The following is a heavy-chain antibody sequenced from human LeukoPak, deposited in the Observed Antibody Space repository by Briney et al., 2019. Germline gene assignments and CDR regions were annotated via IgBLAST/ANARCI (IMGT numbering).Heavy chain of an antibody. CDR1: GGSISAYY. J-gene: IGHJ4*02. D-gene: IGHD3-10*02. Sequence: SEILSLTCVVSGGSISAYYWNWIRQPAGKGLEWIGRLHSSGETTSNPSLMSRASMSLDTSRTHFTLKLTSVTAADTAIYYCATMFGESSDFDHWGQGTLVTVSS. CDR2: LHSSGET. V-gene: IGHV4-4*07. CDR3: ATMFGESSDFDH.